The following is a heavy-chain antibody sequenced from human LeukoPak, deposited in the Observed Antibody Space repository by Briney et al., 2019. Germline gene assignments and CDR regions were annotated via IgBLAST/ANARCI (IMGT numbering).Heavy chain of an antibody. CDR3: ARDNYDILTGLDY. CDR2: IYYSGST. CDR1: GGSISSYY. D-gene: IGHD3-9*01. V-gene: IGHV4-59*12. Sequence: SETLSLTCTVSGGSISSYYWSWIRQPPGKGLEWIGYIYYSGSTNYNPSLKSRVTISVDTSKNQFSLKLSSVTAADTAVYYCARDNYDILTGLDYWGQGTLVTVSS. J-gene: IGHJ4*02.